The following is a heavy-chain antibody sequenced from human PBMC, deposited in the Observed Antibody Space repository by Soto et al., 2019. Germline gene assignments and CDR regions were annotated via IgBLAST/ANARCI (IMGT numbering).Heavy chain of an antibody. V-gene: IGHV3-23*01. CDR3: AKIGAFTGYSSSWRNWFDP. J-gene: IGHJ5*02. D-gene: IGHD6-13*01. Sequence: GGSLRLSCAASGFTFSSYAMIWVRQAPGKGLEWVSAISGSGGSTYYADSVKGRFTISRDNSKNTLYLQMNSLRAEDTAVYYCAKIGAFTGYSSSWRNWFDPWGQGTLVTVSS. CDR2: ISGSGGST. CDR1: GFTFSSYA.